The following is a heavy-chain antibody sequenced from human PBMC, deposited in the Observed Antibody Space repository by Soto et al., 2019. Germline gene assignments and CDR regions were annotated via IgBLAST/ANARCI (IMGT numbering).Heavy chain of an antibody. CDR2: INQSGST. Sequence: QVQLQQWGAGLLKPSETLSLTCAVYGGSLSGYYWNWIRQPPGKGLEWIGEINQSGSTNYNPSLKSRVTISVDTSKNQFSLKLSSVTAADTAVYYCARASIMITFGGVIGTSWGHYYCMDVWGQGTTVTVSS. CDR3: ARASIMITFGGVIGTSWGHYYCMDV. CDR1: GGSLSGYY. J-gene: IGHJ6*02. V-gene: IGHV4-34*01. D-gene: IGHD3-16*02.